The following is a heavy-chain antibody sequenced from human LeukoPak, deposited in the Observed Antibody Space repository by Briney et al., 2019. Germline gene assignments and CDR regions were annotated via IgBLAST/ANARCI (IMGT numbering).Heavy chain of an antibody. CDR3: ARETSSSWFDY. V-gene: IGHV4-59*01. Sequence: SETLSLTCTVSGGSISSYYWSWIRQPSGKGLEWIGYIYYSGSTNYNPSLKSRVTISVDTSKNQFSLKLSSVTAADTAVYYCARETSSSWFDYWGQGTLVTVSS. CDR2: IYYSGST. D-gene: IGHD6-13*01. CDR1: GGSISSYY. J-gene: IGHJ4*02.